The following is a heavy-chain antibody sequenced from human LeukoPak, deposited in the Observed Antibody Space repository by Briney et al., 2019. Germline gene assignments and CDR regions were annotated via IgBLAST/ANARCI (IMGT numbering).Heavy chain of an antibody. CDR2: IKQDGSEK. CDR3: AREGWVVPAAAFDY. D-gene: IGHD2-2*01. Sequence: GGSLRLSCAASGFTFSSYWMSWVRQAPGKGLEWVANIKQDGSEKYYVDSVKGRFTISRDNAKNSLYLQMNSLRAEDTAVYYCAREGWVVPAAAFDYWGQGTLVTVSS. J-gene: IGHJ4*02. V-gene: IGHV3-7*01. CDR1: GFTFSSYW.